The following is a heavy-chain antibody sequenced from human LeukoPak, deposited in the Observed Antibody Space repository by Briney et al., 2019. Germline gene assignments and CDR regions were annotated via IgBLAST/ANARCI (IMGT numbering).Heavy chain of an antibody. CDR1: GGSVTSGGYY. Sequence: SETLSLTCTVSGGSVTSGGYYWTWVRQHPGKGLEWIGYIYHSGSTYCNPSLKSRVTMSVDRSKNQFSVNLTSVTAADTAVYYRARSYGDYYLDYWGQGTLVTVSS. J-gene: IGHJ4*02. CDR3: ARSYGDYYLDY. CDR2: IYHSGST. D-gene: IGHD4-17*01. V-gene: IGHV4-31*03.